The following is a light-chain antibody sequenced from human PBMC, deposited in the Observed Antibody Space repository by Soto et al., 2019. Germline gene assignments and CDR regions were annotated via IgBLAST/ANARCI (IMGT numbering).Light chain of an antibody. J-gene: IGLJ1*01. CDR3: ISYTDSSAYV. CDR1: SNDVASNYR. Sequence: QSALTQPPSVSGSPGQSVTISCTGSSNDVASNYRVSSYQQPPGTAPKLVIYGVTNRPSGVPDRFSGSRSGNTASLTISGLQAEDEADYFCISYTDSSAYVFGTGTKVTVL. CDR2: GVT. V-gene: IGLV2-18*02.